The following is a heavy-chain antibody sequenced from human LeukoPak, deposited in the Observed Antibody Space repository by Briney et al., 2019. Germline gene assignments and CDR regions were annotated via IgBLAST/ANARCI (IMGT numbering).Heavy chain of an antibody. V-gene: IGHV4-34*01. CDR3: ARDFSDGYNRWGAGIDY. D-gene: IGHD5-24*01. J-gene: IGHJ4*02. CDR2: INHSGST. Sequence: SETLSLTCAVYGGSFSGYYWSWIRQPPGKGLEWIGEINHSGSTNYNPSLKSRVTISVDKSKNQFSLKLSSVTAADTAVYYCARDFSDGYNRWGAGIDYWGQGTLVTVSS. CDR1: GGSFSGYY.